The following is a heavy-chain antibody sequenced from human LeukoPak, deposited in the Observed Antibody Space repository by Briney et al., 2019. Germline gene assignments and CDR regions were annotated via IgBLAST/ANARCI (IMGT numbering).Heavy chain of an antibody. CDR3: ARNYFQGVPGVY. D-gene: IGHD3-10*01. CDR1: GFTFSDYY. J-gene: IGHJ4*02. CDR2: ISSGGSYT. Sequence: GGSPRLSCAGSGFTFSDYYMSWIRQAPGKGLEWVSYISSGGSYTNFADSVKGRFTISRDNAKNSLYLQMNSLRADDTAVYYCARNYFQGVPGVYWGQGTLVTVSS. V-gene: IGHV3-11*03.